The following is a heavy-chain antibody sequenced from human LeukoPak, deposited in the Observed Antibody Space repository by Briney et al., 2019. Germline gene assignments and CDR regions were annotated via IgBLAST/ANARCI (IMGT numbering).Heavy chain of an antibody. J-gene: IGHJ5*02. Sequence: PSETLSLTCTVSSGSISTSNYYWGWVRQPPGKALEWIGNIFYSGSTYYSPSLKSRVTISLDTSRNQFSLKLNSVTAADTAVYYCARDRAFQNWFDPWGQGTLVTVSS. CDR1: SGSISTSNYY. D-gene: IGHD3-16*01. CDR2: IFYSGST. CDR3: ARDRAFQNWFDP. V-gene: IGHV4-39*07.